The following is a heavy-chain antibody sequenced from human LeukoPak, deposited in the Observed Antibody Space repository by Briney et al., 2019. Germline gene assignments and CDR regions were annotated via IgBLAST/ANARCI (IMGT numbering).Heavy chain of an antibody. Sequence: GGSLRLSGAASGFTFSSYGMSWVRQAPGKGLEWVSAISGSGGSTYYADSVKGRFTISRDNAKNSLYLQMNSLRAEDTAVYYCARVKTSYGSGSYYGMDVWGQGTTVTVSS. CDR2: ISGSGGST. CDR3: ARVKTSYGSGSYYGMDV. D-gene: IGHD3-10*01. CDR1: GFTFSSYG. V-gene: IGHV3-23*01. J-gene: IGHJ6*02.